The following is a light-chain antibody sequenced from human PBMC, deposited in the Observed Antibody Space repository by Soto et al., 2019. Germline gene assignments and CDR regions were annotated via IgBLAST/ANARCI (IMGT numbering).Light chain of an antibody. J-gene: IGKJ4*01. V-gene: IGKV1-39*01. CDR2: AAS. CDR1: QIISSY. CDR3: QQSYSTLPLT. Sequence: DIQMTQSPSSLSASVGNRVTIPCPAHQIISSYLNWYQQKPGKAPKLLIYAASSLQGGVPSRFSGSGSGTDFTLTISSLQPEYFATYYCQQSYSTLPLTFGGGTKVDIK.